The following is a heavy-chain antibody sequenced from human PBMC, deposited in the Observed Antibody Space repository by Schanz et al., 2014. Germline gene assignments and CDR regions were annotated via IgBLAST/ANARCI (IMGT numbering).Heavy chain of an antibody. CDR1: GFTFSSYA. CDR3: ARDFDDRRGYGSGYCLGDCMDV. Sequence: QVQLLQFGGGVVQPGRSLRLSCAASGFTFSSYAMHWVRQAPGKGPEWVAVIWSDGSTKYYADSVKGRFTISRDNSENTLYLQMNSLRAEDTAVYYCARDFDDRRGYGSGYCLGDCMDVWGQGTTVTVSS. J-gene: IGHJ6*02. CDR2: IWSDGSTK. V-gene: IGHV3-33*08. D-gene: IGHD3-10*01.